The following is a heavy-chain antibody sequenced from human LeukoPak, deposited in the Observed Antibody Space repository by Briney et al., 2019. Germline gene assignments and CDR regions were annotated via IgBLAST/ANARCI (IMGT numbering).Heavy chain of an antibody. Sequence: PGGSLRLSCAASGSTFSSYSMNWVRQAPGKGLEWVSSISGSSYTYYADSVKGRFTISRDNSKNTLYLQMNSLRAEDTAVYYCAKVKGIRGLYFDYWGQGTLVTVSS. CDR3: AKVKGIRGLYFDY. CDR1: GSTFSSYS. CDR2: ISGSSYT. D-gene: IGHD2-21*01. V-gene: IGHV3-21*04. J-gene: IGHJ4*02.